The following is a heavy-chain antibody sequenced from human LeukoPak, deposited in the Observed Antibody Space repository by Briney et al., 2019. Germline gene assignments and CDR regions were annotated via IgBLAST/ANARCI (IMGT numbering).Heavy chain of an antibody. CDR1: GGTFSSYA. Sequence: ASVKVSCKASGGTFSSYAISWVRQAPGQGLEWMGGIIPIFGTANYAQKFQGRVTITAGESTSTAYMELSSLRSEDTAVYYCAKEVAGDYYGMDVWGQGTTVTVSS. CDR2: IIPIFGTA. D-gene: IGHD6-19*01. CDR3: AKEVAGDYYGMDV. J-gene: IGHJ6*02. V-gene: IGHV1-69*13.